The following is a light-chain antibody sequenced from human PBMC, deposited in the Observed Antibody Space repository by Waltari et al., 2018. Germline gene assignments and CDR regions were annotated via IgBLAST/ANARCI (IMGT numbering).Light chain of an antibody. Sequence: EIQMTQSPSTLSASVGDRVTITCRASQSISGWLAWYQQKPGKAPKLRIYDASSLESGVPSRFSGIRSGTEFTLTISSLQPDDFATYYCQQCNSYWAAFGPGTKVEIK. V-gene: IGKV1-5*01. CDR2: DAS. CDR1: QSISGW. J-gene: IGKJ1*01. CDR3: QQCNSYWAA.